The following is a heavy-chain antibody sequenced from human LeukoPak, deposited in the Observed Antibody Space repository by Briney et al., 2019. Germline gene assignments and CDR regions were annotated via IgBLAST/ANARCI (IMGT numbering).Heavy chain of an antibody. V-gene: IGHV3-7*04. D-gene: IGHD2-2*01. CDR1: GFTFSNYW. J-gene: IGHJ6*02. CDR2: IKQDGSET. Sequence: PGGSLRLSCAASGFTFSNYWLTWVRQAPGKGLQWVANIKQDGSETHYVDSVKGRFTISRDNAKNSLYLQMNSLRAEDTAVYYCARLLGYCSSTSCPGGMDVWGQGTTVTVSS. CDR3: ARLLGYCSSTSCPGGMDV.